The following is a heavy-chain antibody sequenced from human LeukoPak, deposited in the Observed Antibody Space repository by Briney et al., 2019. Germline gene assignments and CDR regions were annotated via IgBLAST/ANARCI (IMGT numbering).Heavy chain of an antibody. CDR3: ASHSYGYAHDAFDI. CDR1: GGTFSSYA. CDR2: INPSGGST. V-gene: IGHV1-46*01. D-gene: IGHD5-18*01. J-gene: IGHJ3*02. Sequence: ASVKVSCKASGGTFSSYAISWVRQAPGQGLEWMGIINPSGGSTSYAQKFQGRVTMTRDTSTSTVYMELSSLRSEDTAVYYCASHSYGYAHDAFDIWGQGTMVTVSS.